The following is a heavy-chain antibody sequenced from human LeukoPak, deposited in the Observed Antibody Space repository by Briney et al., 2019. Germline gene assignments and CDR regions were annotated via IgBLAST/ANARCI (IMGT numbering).Heavy chain of an antibody. D-gene: IGHD3-3*01. CDR1: GFIFSDSA. J-gene: IGHJ4*01. V-gene: IGHV3-73*01. CDR3: TSPAHDFDFWSGYYSV. Sequence: GGSLKLSCTVSGFIFSDSAIHWVRQAAGKGLKWVGRIRSKANSDETAYAASVKGRFTISRDDSKDTAYLQMHSLKSEDTAVYYCTSPAHDFDFWSGYYSVWGRGAQVSVSS. CDR2: IRSKANSDET.